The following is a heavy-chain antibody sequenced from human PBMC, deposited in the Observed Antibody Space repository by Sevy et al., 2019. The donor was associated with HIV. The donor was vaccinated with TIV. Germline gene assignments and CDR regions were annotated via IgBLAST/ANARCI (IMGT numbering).Heavy chain of an antibody. Sequence: ASVKVSCKASGYTFTGYYMHWVRQAPGQGLEWMGWINPNRGGTNYAQKFQGRVTMTRDTSISTAYMELSRLRSDDTAVYYCARDPAYYDFWSGYYTGGAFDIWGQGTMVTVS. J-gene: IGHJ3*02. CDR1: GYTFTGYY. CDR2: INPNRGGT. CDR3: ARDPAYYDFWSGYYTGGAFDI. V-gene: IGHV1-2*02. D-gene: IGHD3-3*01.